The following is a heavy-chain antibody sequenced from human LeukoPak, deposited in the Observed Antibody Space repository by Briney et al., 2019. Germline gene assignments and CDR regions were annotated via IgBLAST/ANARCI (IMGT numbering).Heavy chain of an antibody. CDR2: INHSGST. J-gene: IGHJ5*02. CDR3: ARGGGPSNWFDP. Sequence: SETLSLTCAVYGGSFSGYYWSWIRQPPGKGLEWIGEINHSGSTNYNPSLKSRVTISVDTSKNQFSLKLSSVTAADTAVYYCARGGGPSNWFDPWGQGTLVTVSS. CDR1: GGSFSGYY. D-gene: IGHD4-23*01. V-gene: IGHV4-34*01.